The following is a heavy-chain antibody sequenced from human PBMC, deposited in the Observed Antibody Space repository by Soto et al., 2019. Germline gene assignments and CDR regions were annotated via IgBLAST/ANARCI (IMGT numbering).Heavy chain of an antibody. Sequence: ASETLSLTCTVSGGSITTGGYYWSWIRQLPGKGLEWIGHRYYSESTYYNPSLKSRVSISLDTSKNQFSLKLSFVTAADTAMYYCARTKCSGGSCYSWSLDYWGQGTPVTVSS. CDR2: RYYSEST. CDR3: ARTKCSGGSCYSWSLDY. J-gene: IGHJ4*02. V-gene: IGHV4-31*03. D-gene: IGHD2-15*01. CDR1: GGSITTGGYY.